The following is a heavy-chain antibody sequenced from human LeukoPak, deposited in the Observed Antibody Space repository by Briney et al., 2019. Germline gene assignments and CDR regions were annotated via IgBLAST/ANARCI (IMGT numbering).Heavy chain of an antibody. J-gene: IGHJ4*02. CDR3: ATWRTAKTGFDY. CDR2: IYYIGSP. CDR1: GGSITSGGYF. V-gene: IGHV4-39*01. D-gene: IGHD1-1*01. Sequence: SETLSLTCTVSGGSITSGGYFWGWIRQPPGKGLEWIGSIYYIGSPYYNPSLKSRVTISVDTSKNQFSLRLSSVTAADTAVYYCATWRTAKTGFDYWGQGTLVTVSS.